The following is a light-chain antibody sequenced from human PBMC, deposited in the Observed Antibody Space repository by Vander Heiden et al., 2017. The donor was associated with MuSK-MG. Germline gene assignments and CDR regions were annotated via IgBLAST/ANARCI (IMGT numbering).Light chain of an antibody. J-gene: IGKJ4*01. Sequence: EIVMTQSPATVSMSPGERVTVSCRASQSVSSNLAWHQQKPVQAPRLLIYGASTRATPIPAKFSGTGSGTEFTLSIMSLQSEDIAAYYWHQDTTCAPTFGGGTKVEIK. CDR3: HQDTTCAPT. V-gene: IGKV3-15*01. CDR2: GAS. CDR1: QSVSSN.